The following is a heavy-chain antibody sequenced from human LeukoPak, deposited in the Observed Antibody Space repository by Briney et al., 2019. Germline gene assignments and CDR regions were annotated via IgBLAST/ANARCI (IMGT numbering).Heavy chain of an antibody. CDR3: AKDPVDTAMLDFDY. J-gene: IGHJ4*02. Sequence: GGSLRLSCAASGFTFSGYAMSWVRQAPGKGLEWVSTISAGGGSTYSANSMKGRFTISRDNSKNTLYLQMNSLRAEDTAVYYCAKDPVDTAMLDFDYWGQGTLVTVSS. CDR2: ISAGGGST. V-gene: IGHV3-23*01. CDR1: GFTFSGYA. D-gene: IGHD5-18*01.